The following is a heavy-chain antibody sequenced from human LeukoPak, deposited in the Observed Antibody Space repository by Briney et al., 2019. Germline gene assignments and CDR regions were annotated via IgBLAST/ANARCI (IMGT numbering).Heavy chain of an antibody. D-gene: IGHD3-10*01. Sequence: PGGSLRLSCAASGFTFSSYSMNWVRQAPGKGLEWVSFISSSSSYIYYADSVKGRFTISRDNAKNSLYLQMNSLRAEDTAVYYCARDSGRGVYYFDYWGQGTLVTVSS. CDR3: ARDSGRGVYYFDY. CDR1: GFTFSSYS. CDR2: ISSSSSYI. V-gene: IGHV3-21*01. J-gene: IGHJ4*02.